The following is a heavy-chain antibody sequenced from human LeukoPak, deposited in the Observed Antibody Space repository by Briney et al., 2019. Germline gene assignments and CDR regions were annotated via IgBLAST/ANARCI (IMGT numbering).Heavy chain of an antibody. V-gene: IGHV1-69*13. Sequence: SVKVSCKASGGTFSSYAISWVRQAPGQGLEWMGGIIPIFGTANYAQKFQGRVTITADESTSTAYMELSSLRSEDTAVYYCARDRDEFRDGYNLDYWGQGTLVTVSS. CDR3: ARDRDEFRDGYNLDY. D-gene: IGHD5-24*01. CDR2: IIPIFGTA. CDR1: GGTFSSYA. J-gene: IGHJ4*02.